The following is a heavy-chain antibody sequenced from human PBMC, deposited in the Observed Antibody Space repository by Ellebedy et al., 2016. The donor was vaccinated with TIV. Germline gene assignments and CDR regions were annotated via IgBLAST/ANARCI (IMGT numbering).Heavy chain of an antibody. D-gene: IGHD6-19*01. CDR3: ARATQWLTFDY. V-gene: IGHV3-23*01. J-gene: IGHJ4*02. CDR1: GFTFNNYG. CDR2: ISGSGGST. Sequence: PGGSLRLSCAASGFTFNNYGVSWVRQAPGKGLEWVSSISGSGGSTYYADSVKGRFTVSRDSPKNTLYLQMNSLRAEDTAVYYCARATQWLTFDYWGQGILVTVSS.